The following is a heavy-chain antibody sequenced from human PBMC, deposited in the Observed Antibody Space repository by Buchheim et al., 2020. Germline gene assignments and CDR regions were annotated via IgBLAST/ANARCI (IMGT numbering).Heavy chain of an antibody. CDR1: GGSFSGYY. CDR2: INHSGST. V-gene: IGHV4-34*01. D-gene: IGHD3-22*01. CDR3: ARAPYYYDSSGYYYYYYGMDV. Sequence: QVQLQQWGAGLLKPSETLSLTCAVYGGSFSGYYWSWIRQPPGKGLEWIGEINHSGSTNYNPSLKSRVTISVDTSKNQFSLKLSSVTAADTAVYYCARAPYYYDSSGYYYYYYGMDVWGQGTT. J-gene: IGHJ6*02.